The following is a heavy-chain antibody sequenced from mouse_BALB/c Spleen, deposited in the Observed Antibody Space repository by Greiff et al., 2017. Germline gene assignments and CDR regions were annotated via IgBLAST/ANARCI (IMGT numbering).Heavy chain of an antibody. Sequence: VQLQQSGTVLARPGASVKMSCKASGYTFTSYWMHWVKQRPGQGLEWIGAIYPGNSDTSYNQKFKGKAKLTAVTSTSTAYMELSSLTNEDSAVYYCTRWGDGYYDYAMDYWGQGTSVTVSS. CDR3: TRWGDGYYDYAMDY. D-gene: IGHD2-3*01. V-gene: IGHV1-5*01. CDR2: IYPGNSDT. CDR1: GYTFTSYW. J-gene: IGHJ4*01.